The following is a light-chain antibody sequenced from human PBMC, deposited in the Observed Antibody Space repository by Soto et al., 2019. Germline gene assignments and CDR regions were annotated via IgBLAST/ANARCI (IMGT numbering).Light chain of an antibody. CDR1: QSVGSF. Sequence: EIVLTQSPATLSLSPGERATLSCRASQSVGSFLAWYQQKPGQAPRLLIYDTSIRATGIPARFSGSGSGTDFTLTISSLQPEDFATYYCQHLNGYPITFGQGTRLEN. CDR3: QHLNGYPIT. CDR2: DTS. V-gene: IGKV3-11*01. J-gene: IGKJ5*01.